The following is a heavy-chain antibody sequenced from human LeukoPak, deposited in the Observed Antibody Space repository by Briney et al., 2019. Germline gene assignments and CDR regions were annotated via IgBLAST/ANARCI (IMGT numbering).Heavy chain of an antibody. V-gene: IGHV3-23*01. D-gene: IGHD3-22*01. J-gene: IGHJ4*02. CDR1: GFTFSSYA. Sequence: PGGSLRLSCAASGFTFSSYAMSWVRQAPGKGLEWVSGISGSGGSTYYADSVKGRFTISRDNSKNTLYMQMNSLRAEDTAIYYCAKEANYYDSSGYYYEEGYFDYWGQGTLVTVSS. CDR2: ISGSGGST. CDR3: AKEANYYDSSGYYYEEGYFDY.